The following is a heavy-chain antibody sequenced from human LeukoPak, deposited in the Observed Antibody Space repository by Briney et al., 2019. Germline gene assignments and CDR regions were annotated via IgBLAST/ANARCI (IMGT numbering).Heavy chain of an antibody. D-gene: IGHD3-22*01. CDR1: GGSISSGSYY. CDR2: IYTSGST. J-gene: IGHJ3*02. V-gene: IGHV4-61*02. Sequence: SETLSLTCTVSGGSISSGSYYWSWIRQPAGKGLEWIGRIYTSGSTNYNPSLKSRVTISVDTSKNQFSLKLSSVTAADTAVYYYARFGLVGYYDSSGTDAFDIWGQGTMVTVSS. CDR3: ARFGLVGYYDSSGTDAFDI.